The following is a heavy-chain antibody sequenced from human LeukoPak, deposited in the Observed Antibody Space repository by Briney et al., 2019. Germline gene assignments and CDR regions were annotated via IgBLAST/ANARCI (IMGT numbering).Heavy chain of an antibody. Sequence: ASVKVSCKASGYTFTSYGISWVRQAPGQGLEWMGWISAYNGNTNYAQKLQGRVTMTTDTSTSTAYMELRSLRSDDTAVYYCARDIVVVPAAIVVYYCYGMDVWGQGTTVTVSS. V-gene: IGHV1-18*01. J-gene: IGHJ6*02. D-gene: IGHD2-2*01. CDR3: ARDIVVVPAAIVVYYCYGMDV. CDR1: GYTFTSYG. CDR2: ISAYNGNT.